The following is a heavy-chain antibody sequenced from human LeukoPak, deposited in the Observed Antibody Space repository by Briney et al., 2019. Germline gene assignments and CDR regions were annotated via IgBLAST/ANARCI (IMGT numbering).Heavy chain of an antibody. V-gene: IGHV1-58*01. CDR3: ARVVGNYVWGSYRPEGCFDS. CDR2: IVVGSNRT. J-gene: IGHJ4*02. D-gene: IGHD3-16*02. Sequence: TSVKVSCKASGFTFTRSAVQWVRQARGQRLEWIGWIVVGSNRTNYAQKLQERVTITRDMSTGTAYMELGSLRSDDTAVYYCARVVGNYVWGSYRPEGCFDSWGQGTLVTVSS. CDR1: GFTFTRSA.